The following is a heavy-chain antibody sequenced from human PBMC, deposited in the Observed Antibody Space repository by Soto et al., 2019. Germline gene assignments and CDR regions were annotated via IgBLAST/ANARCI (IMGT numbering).Heavy chain of an antibody. V-gene: IGHV3-23*01. CDR1: GFTFSSYA. CDR3: AKDLAIFGVVTYFDY. J-gene: IGHJ4*02. Sequence: GGSLRLSCAASGFTFSSYAMSWVRQAPGKGLEWVSAISGSGGGTYYADSVKGRFTISRDNSKNTLYLQMNSLRAEDTAVYYCAKDLAIFGVVTYFDYWGQGTLVTVSS. D-gene: IGHD3-3*01. CDR2: ISGSGGGT.